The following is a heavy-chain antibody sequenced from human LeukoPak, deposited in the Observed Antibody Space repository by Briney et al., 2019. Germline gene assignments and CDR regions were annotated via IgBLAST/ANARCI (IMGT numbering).Heavy chain of an antibody. Sequence: PSETLSLTCTVSGGSISTFYWTWIRQPPGKGLEWIGYIYYSGSAKYNPSLESRVTISVDASKNQFSLKLNSVTAADTAVYYCARRVATTGRYYFDYWGQGALVTVSS. J-gene: IGHJ4*02. CDR1: GGSISTFY. D-gene: IGHD1-1*01. CDR3: ARRVATTGRYYFDY. V-gene: IGHV4-59*08. CDR2: IYYSGSA.